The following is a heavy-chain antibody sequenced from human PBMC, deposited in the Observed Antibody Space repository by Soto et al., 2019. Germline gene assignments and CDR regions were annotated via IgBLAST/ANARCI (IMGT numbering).Heavy chain of an antibody. CDR2: INPNSGGT. D-gene: IGHD3-22*01. CDR1: GYTFTGYY. CDR3: AREYYYDSSAYYFSV. Sequence: GASVKVSCKTSGYTFTGYYMHWVRQAPGQGLEWMGWINPNSGGTNYAQKFQGRLTMTSDTSISTAYMELSRLGSDDTAVYYCAREYYYDSSAYYFSVWGQGTLVTVSS. J-gene: IGHJ4*02. V-gene: IGHV1-2*02.